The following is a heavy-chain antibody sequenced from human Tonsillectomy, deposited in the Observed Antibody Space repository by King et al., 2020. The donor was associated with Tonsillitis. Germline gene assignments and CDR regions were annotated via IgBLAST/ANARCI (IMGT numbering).Heavy chain of an antibody. D-gene: IGHD6-13*01. J-gene: IGHJ4*02. CDR2: ISYDGSNK. V-gene: IGHV3-30*18. CDR3: AKVPLPYGSSWYGLSY. Sequence: VQLVESGGGVVQPGRSLRLSCAASGFTFSTYGMHWVRQAPGKGLEWVAVISYDGSNKYYADSVKGRFTSSRDNSKNTLYLQMNSLRAEDTAVYYCAKVPLPYGSSWYGLSYWGQGTLVTVSS. CDR1: GFTFSTYG.